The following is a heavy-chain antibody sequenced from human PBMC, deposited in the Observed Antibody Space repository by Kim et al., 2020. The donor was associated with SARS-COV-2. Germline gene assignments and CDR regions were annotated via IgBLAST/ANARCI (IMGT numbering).Heavy chain of an antibody. CDR3: AKGGSWCDY. J-gene: IGHJ4*02. CDR1: GFTFSSSA. V-gene: IGHV3-23*01. D-gene: IGHD6-13*01. Sequence: GGSLRLSCAASGFTFSSSAMTWVRQAPGKGLEWVSAISGSTDNTYYADSVKGRFTISRDNSKNTLYLQMNSLRAEDTAIYYCAKGGSWCDYWGQGTLVTVSS. CDR2: ISGSTDNT.